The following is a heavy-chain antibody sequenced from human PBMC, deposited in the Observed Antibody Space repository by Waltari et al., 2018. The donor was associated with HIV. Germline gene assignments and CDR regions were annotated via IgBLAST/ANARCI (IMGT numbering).Heavy chain of an antibody. CDR3: ARSGGYGWDH. D-gene: IGHD5-18*01. Sequence: EVQLVDSGGGLVQPGGTLRPSCAASGFTFNHYWMTWIRQVPGKGLEWVANINQDGSGQFYLDSVKGRFTVSRDNGDNSLFLEMNSLRVEDTAIYYCARSGGYGWDHWGQGTLVTVSS. CDR2: INQDGSGQ. J-gene: IGHJ4*02. CDR1: GFTFNHYW. V-gene: IGHV3-7*01.